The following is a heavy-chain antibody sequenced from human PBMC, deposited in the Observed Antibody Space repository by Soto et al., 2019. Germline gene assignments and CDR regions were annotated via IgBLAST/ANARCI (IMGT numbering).Heavy chain of an antibody. V-gene: IGHV4-59*01. Sequence: QVQLKESGPGLVNPSETLSLTCAVSGGTISTYYWSWIRQPPGKGLEWIGYNYHSGNTNYNPSLKNVCTISVDTSKNQFYLRMPYVTAADTAIYYCVREEYIGYGHAIAHWCQGNLVTITS. D-gene: IGHD5-12*01. CDR2: NYHSGNT. J-gene: IGHJ4*02. CDR1: GGTISTYY. CDR3: VREEYIGYGHAIAH.